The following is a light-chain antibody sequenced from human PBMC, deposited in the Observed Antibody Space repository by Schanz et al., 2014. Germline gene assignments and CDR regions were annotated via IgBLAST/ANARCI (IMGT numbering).Light chain of an antibody. Sequence: DIQMTQSPSSLSASVGDRVTITCRASQSISTYLNWYQHKPGKAPKVLIYAASNLQSGVPSRFSGSRSGTDFTLTINSLQPEDFATYYCQQGYNIPYTFGQGTRLEFK. CDR1: QSISTY. CDR2: AAS. CDR3: QQGYNIPYT. V-gene: IGKV1-39*01. J-gene: IGKJ2*01.